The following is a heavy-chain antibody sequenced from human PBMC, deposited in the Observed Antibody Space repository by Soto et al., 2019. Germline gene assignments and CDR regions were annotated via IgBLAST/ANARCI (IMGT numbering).Heavy chain of an antibody. CDR1: GFTFSTYA. V-gene: IGHV3-23*01. CDR2: ISSSGDAT. Sequence: GGSLRLSCAASGFTFSTYAMTWVRQAPGKGLEWVSIISSSGDATYYLDSVKGRFTISRDNSKNTLYLQMNSLRAEDTAVYYCARAAFGILRYYFDFWGQGALVTVSS. CDR3: ARAAFGILRYYFDF. J-gene: IGHJ4*02. D-gene: IGHD3-3*01.